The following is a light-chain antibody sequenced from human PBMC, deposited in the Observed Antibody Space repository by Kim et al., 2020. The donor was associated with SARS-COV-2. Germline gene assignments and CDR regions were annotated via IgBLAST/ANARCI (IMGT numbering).Light chain of an antibody. CDR1: IYHVGNQG. Sequence: QSSTLSFTVNIYHVGNQGAVWLQQHQGHPPKLLSYRNDNRPSGISARLAASRSGSTASLTITGLQPEDEADYYCSAWDSSLSAWVFGGGTQLTVL. J-gene: IGLJ3*02. CDR3: SAWDSSLSAWV. V-gene: IGLV10-54*01. CDR2: RND.